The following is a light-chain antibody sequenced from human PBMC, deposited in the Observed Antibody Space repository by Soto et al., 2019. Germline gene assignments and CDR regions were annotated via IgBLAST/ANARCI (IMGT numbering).Light chain of an antibody. Sequence: DLQMTQSPSSLSASVGDRVTITCRASQVIRSDLGWYQQKPGKAPKRLIYDASRLQTGVPSRFSGSGSGTEFTLTISSLQPEDFATYFCLQHSSYPWTFGPGTKVEIK. J-gene: IGKJ1*01. CDR2: DAS. CDR3: LQHSSYPWT. V-gene: IGKV1-17*01. CDR1: QVIRSD.